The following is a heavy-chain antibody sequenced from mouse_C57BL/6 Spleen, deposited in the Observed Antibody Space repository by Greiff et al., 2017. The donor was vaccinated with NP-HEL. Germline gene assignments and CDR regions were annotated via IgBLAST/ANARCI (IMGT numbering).Heavy chain of an antibody. V-gene: IGHV1-50*01. D-gene: IGHD1-1*02. CDR1: GYTFTSYW. Sequence: VQLQQPGAELVKPGASVKLSCKASGYTFTSYWMQWVKQRPGQGREGIGEIDPSDSYTNYNQKFKGKATLTVDTSSSTAYRQLSSLTSEDSAVYSCARSNYHYAMDYWGQGTSVTVSS. J-gene: IGHJ4*01. CDR3: ARSNYHYAMDY. CDR2: IDPSDSYT.